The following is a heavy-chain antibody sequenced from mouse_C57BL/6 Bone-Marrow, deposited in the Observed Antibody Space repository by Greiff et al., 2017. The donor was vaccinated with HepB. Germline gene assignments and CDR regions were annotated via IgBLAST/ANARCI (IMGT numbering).Heavy chain of an antibody. CDR2: ISSGGSYT. D-gene: IGHD2-5*01. CDR3: ERRAYYSNRYWYFDV. J-gene: IGHJ1*03. Sequence: EVQLVESGGDLVKPGGSLKLSCAASGFTFSSYGMSWVRQTPDKRLEWVATISSGGSYTYYPDSVKGRFTISRDNAKNTLYLQMSSLKSEDTAMYYCERRAYYSNRYWYFDVWGTGTTVTVSS. CDR1: GFTFSSYG. V-gene: IGHV5-6*01.